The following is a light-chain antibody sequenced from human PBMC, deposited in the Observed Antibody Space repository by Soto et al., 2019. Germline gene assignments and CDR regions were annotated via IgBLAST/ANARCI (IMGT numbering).Light chain of an antibody. CDR3: STYTGSNPSYV. CDR2: DVS. J-gene: IGLJ1*01. V-gene: IGLV2-14*03. Sequence: QSALTQPASVSGSPGQSITISCTGTGRDVGTYNYVSWYQHHPGKAPKLIIYDVSSRPSGVSHRFSGSKSGNTASLAISGLLSEDEADYFCSTYTGSNPSYVFGTGTKV. CDR1: GRDVGTYNY.